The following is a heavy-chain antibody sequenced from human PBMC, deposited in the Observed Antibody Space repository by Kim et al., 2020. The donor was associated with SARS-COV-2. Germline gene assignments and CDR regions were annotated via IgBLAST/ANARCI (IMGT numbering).Heavy chain of an antibody. Sequence: ANYAQKFQGRVTITADKSTSTAYMELSSLRSEDTAVYYCARARDGSLFDPWGQGTLVTVSS. CDR2: A. J-gene: IGHJ5*02. V-gene: IGHV1-69*04. D-gene: IGHD3-10*01. CDR3: ARARDGSLFDP.